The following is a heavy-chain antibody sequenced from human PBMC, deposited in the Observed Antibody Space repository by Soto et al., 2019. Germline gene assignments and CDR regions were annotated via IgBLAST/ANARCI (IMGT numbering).Heavy chain of an antibody. D-gene: IGHD3-10*01. Sequence: QVQLQESGPGLVKPSETLSLTCAVSGASVSRIGFHWGWIRQPPGQGLAWIGSIYDAGTTFYNPSLKSRVTIPADTSQSHFSLRLTSVTAADTAVYYCARRGSGHPFAYWGQGTLVTVPS. CDR2: IYDAGTT. J-gene: IGHJ4*02. CDR3: ARRGSGHPFAY. V-gene: IGHV4-39*01. CDR1: GASVSRIGFH.